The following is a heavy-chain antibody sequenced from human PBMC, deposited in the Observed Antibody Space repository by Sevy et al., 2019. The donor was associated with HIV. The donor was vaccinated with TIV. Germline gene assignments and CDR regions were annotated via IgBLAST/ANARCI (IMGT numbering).Heavy chain of an antibody. J-gene: IGHJ5*02. CDR1: GGTFSSYG. Sequence: ASVKVSCKASGGTFSSYGITWVRQAPGQGLEWMGEIIPIFGSANYGQTFQGRVTMTGDQSTSTAYMELSSLRSDDTAVYYCARGGGLSPHHWLDPWGQGTPVTVSS. V-gene: IGHV1-69*13. CDR2: IIPIFGSA. CDR3: ARGGGLSPHHWLDP. D-gene: IGHD3-16*01.